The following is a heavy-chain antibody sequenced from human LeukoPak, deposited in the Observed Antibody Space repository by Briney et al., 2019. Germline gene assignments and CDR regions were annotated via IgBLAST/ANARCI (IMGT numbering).Heavy chain of an antibody. CDR2: IYYSGST. J-gene: IGHJ4*02. Sequence: SETLSLTCTVSGGSMSSYYWSWIRQPPGKGLEWIGYIYYSGSTNYNPSLKSGVTILVDTSKNQFSLKLSFMTAADTAMYFCARAVGLRLGEDYFDYWGQGSLVIVSP. CDR1: GGSMSSYY. CDR3: ARAVGLRLGEDYFDY. V-gene: IGHV4-59*12. D-gene: IGHD3-16*01.